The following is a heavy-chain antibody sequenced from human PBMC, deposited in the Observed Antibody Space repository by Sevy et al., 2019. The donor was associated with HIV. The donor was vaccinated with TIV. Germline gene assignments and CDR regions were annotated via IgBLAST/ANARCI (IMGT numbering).Heavy chain of an antibody. J-gene: IGHJ6*02. CDR3: ATTGYSSSWYLHYGMDV. CDR1: GFTVSSNY. Sequence: GGSLRLSCAASGFTVSSNYMSWVRQAPGKGLEWVSVIYSGGSTDYADSVKGRFTISRDNSKNTLYLQMNSLRAEDTAVYYCATTGYSSSWYLHYGMDVWGQGTTVTVSS. CDR2: IYSGGST. V-gene: IGHV3-53*01. D-gene: IGHD6-13*01.